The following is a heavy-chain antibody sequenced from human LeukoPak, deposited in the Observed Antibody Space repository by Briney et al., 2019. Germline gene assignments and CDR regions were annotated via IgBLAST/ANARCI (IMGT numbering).Heavy chain of an antibody. J-gene: IGHJ4*02. Sequence: PSETLSLTCTVSGGSISSGSYYWSWIRQPAGKGLEWIGRIYTSGSTNYNPSLKSRVTISVDTSKNQFSLKLSSVTAADTAVYYCARQDRLLTRPAFDYWGQGTLVTVSS. CDR1: GGSISSGSYY. CDR2: IYTSGST. D-gene: IGHD3-16*01. V-gene: IGHV4-61*02. CDR3: ARQDRLLTRPAFDY.